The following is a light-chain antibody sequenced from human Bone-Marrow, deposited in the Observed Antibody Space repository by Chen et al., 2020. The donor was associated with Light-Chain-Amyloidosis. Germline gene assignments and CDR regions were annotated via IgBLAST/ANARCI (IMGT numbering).Light chain of an antibody. V-gene: IGKV1-39*01. Sequence: DIVMTQSPSSLSASVGDRVTITCRASQSISSFLNWYQQKPGKAPKLLIYAASNLHSDVLSRFRGSGSGTDVTLTITSLQPEDFATYYSQQSYTTPPVTFGQGTRLEI. CDR1: QSISSF. CDR2: AAS. CDR3: QQSYTTPPVT. J-gene: IGKJ5*01.